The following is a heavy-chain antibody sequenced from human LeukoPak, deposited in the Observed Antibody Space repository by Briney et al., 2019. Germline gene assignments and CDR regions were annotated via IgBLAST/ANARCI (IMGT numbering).Heavy chain of an antibody. D-gene: IGHD3-3*01. CDR1: GGSISSGGYY. J-gene: IGHJ3*02. Sequence: SQTLSLTCTVSGGSISSGGYYWSWIRQPPGKGLGWIGYIYHSGSTYYNPSLKSRVTISVDRSKNQFSLKLSSVTAADTAVYYCARAAITIFGVVPISAAFDIWGQGTMVTVSS. V-gene: IGHV4-30-2*01. CDR2: IYHSGST. CDR3: ARAAITIFGVVPISAAFDI.